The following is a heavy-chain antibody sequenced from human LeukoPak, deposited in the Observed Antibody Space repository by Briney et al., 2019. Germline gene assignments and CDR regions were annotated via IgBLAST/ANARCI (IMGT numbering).Heavy chain of an antibody. CDR1: GFTFSNYA. D-gene: IGHD3-9*01. CDR3: AKCDILTDYHCPRLGC. J-gene: IGHJ4*02. V-gene: IGHV3-23*01. CDR2: FSNSGGST. Sequence: GGSLRLSCEASGFTFSNYAMSWVRQVPGKGLEWVSTFSNSGGSTFYADSVKGRFTISRDNSKNTLYLQMNSLRAEDTAIYYCAKCDILTDYHCPRLGCWGQGSLVTVSS.